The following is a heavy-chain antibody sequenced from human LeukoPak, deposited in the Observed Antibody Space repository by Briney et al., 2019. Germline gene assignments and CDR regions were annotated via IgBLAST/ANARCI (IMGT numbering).Heavy chain of an antibody. CDR1: GFTFSSYA. J-gene: IGHJ4*02. Sequence: PGGSLRLSCAASGFTFSSYAMSWVRQAPGKGLEWVSAISGSGGSTYYADSVKGRFTISRDNSKNTLYLQMNRLRAEDTAVYYCAKWSGYDILTGYYGGFDYWGQGTLVTVSS. D-gene: IGHD3-9*01. CDR2: ISGSGGST. CDR3: AKWSGYDILTGYYGGFDY. V-gene: IGHV3-23*01.